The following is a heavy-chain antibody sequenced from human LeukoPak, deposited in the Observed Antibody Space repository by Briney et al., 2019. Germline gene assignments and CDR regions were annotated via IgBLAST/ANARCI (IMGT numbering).Heavy chain of an antibody. Sequence: GGSLRLSCAASGFTFSSYWMHWVRQAPGKGLVWVSRINSDGSSTSYADSVKGRFTISRDNAKNTLYLQMNSLRAEDTAVYYCALRRYCSGGSCFGTWFDPWGQGTLVTVSS. V-gene: IGHV3-74*01. CDR2: INSDGSST. CDR3: ALRRYCSGGSCFGTWFDP. D-gene: IGHD2-15*01. CDR1: GFTFSSYW. J-gene: IGHJ5*02.